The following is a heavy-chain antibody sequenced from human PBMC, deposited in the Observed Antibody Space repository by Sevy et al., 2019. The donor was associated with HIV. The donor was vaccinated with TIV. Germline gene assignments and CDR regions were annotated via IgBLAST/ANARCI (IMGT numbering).Heavy chain of an antibody. CDR3: ARVFGIGIVGATPDY. J-gene: IGHJ4*02. V-gene: IGHV3-11*01. Sequence: GGSLRLSCAASGFTFSDYNMIWIRQAPGRGLGWISYIRSTGDTIYYADSVKGRFTISRDNAKNSLYLQMNSLTAGDTAVYYCARVFGIGIVGATPDYWGQGTLVTVSS. CDR1: GFTFSDYN. D-gene: IGHD1-26*01. CDR2: IRSTGDTI.